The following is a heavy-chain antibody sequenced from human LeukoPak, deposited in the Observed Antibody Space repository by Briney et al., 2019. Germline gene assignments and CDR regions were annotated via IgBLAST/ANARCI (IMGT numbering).Heavy chain of an antibody. CDR2: ISTNGDRT. CDR3: ARDKAAVGNDY. J-gene: IGHJ4*02. Sequence: PGGSLRLSCAASGFTFSSYAMHWVRQAPGKGLEYVSVISTNGDRTYYANSVKGRFTISRDNSKNTLYLQMGSLRPEDMAVYYCARDKAAVGNDYWGLETLVTFSS. D-gene: IGHD6-13*01. V-gene: IGHV3-64*01. CDR1: GFTFSSYA.